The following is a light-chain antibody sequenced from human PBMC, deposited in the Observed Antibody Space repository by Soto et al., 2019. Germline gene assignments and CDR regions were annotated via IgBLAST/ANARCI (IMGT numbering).Light chain of an antibody. V-gene: IGKV1-9*01. CDR3: QQVKSYPRT. J-gene: IGKJ4*01. Sequence: DIQLTQSPSFLSASVGDRVTITCRASQGIAGSLAWYQQKPGKPPKLLIYAESTLQSGVPSRFSGSGSGTRGTLTISSLQTEDFATYDCQQVKSYPRTFGGGTRVEIK. CDR1: QGIAGS. CDR2: AES.